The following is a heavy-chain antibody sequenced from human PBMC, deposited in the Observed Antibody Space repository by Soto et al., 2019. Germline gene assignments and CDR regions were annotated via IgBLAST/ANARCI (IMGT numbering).Heavy chain of an antibody. CDR1: GYSFTSYW. Sequence: EVQLVQSGAEVKKPGESLKISCKGSGYSFTSYWIGCVRQMPRKGLEWMGIIYPGDSDTRYSPSFQGQVTISADKSISAAYLQWSSLKASDTAMYDCAILQLWLSDPYYFDFWGQGTLVTVSS. CDR2: IYPGDSDT. D-gene: IGHD5-18*01. V-gene: IGHV5-51*01. CDR3: AILQLWLSDPYYFDF. J-gene: IGHJ4*02.